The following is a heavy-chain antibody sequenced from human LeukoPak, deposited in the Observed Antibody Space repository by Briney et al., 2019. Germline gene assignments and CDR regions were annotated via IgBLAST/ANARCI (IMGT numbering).Heavy chain of an antibody. Sequence: GASVKVSCKASGYTFTSYGISWVRQAPGQRLAWMGWISGYNGNTNYSQKLQGRVTMTTDTSTSTAYMELRSLRSDDTAVYYCARDLRSYYYDSSGYYLLYWGQGTLVTVSS. J-gene: IGHJ4*02. D-gene: IGHD3-22*01. CDR1: GYTFTSYG. CDR3: ARDLRSYYYDSSGYYLLY. V-gene: IGHV1-18*01. CDR2: ISGYNGNT.